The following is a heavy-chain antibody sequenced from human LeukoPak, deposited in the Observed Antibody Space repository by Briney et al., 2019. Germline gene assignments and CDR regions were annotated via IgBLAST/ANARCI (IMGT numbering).Heavy chain of an antibody. CDR2: ISSNADST. CDR3: ARDRYGFGDHVGFGY. CDR1: GFTFSSYW. V-gene: IGHV3-23*01. Sequence: GGSLRLSCVASGFTFSSYWMHWVRQAPGKGLVWVSAISSNADSTFYADSVKGRFTIPRDNSKNTLYVQMNSLRAEDTAVYYCARDRYGFGDHVGFGYWGQGTLVTVSS. J-gene: IGHJ4*02. D-gene: IGHD4-17*01.